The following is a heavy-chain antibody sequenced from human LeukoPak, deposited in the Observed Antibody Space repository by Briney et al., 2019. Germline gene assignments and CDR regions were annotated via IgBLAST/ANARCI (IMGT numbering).Heavy chain of an antibody. CDR1: GFSFSVFW. D-gene: IGHD2-21*01. V-gene: IGHV3-48*01. J-gene: IGHJ4*02. Sequence: GGSLRLSCAASGFSFSVFWMHWVRQAPGKGLEWVSYISSSGSTIYYADSVKGRFTISRDNGKNSLFLQMNSLRAEDTAVYYCTRDGERGSGQKYNFDYWGQGTLVTVSS. CDR2: ISSSGSTI. CDR3: TRDGERGSGQKYNFDY.